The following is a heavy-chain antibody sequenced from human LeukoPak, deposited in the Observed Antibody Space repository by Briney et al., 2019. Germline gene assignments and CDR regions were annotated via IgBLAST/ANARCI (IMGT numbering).Heavy chain of an antibody. V-gene: IGHV1-2*02. CDR3: ARGGDSSGYYFWLDY. J-gene: IGHJ4*02. CDR1: GYTFTDYY. Sequence: ASVKVSCKASGYTFTDYYMHWVRQAPGQGLEWMGWINPNSGGTNYAQKFQGRVTMTRDTSISTAYMELSRLRSDDTAVYYCARGGDSSGYYFWLDYWGQGTLVTVSS. D-gene: IGHD3-22*01. CDR2: INPNSGGT.